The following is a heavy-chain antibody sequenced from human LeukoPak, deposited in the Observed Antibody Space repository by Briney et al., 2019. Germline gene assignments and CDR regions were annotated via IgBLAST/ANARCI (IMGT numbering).Heavy chain of an antibody. V-gene: IGHV4-39*01. CDR2: IYYSGST. D-gene: IGHD2-15*01. CDR1: GGSISSSSYY. CDR3: ARGTPEVVVVVAATPTRYYFDY. Sequence: PSETLSLTCTVSGGSISSSSYYWGWIRQPPGKGLEWIGSIYYSGSTYYNPSLKSRVTISVDTSKNQFSLKLSSVTAADTAVYYCARGTPEVVVVVAATPTRYYFDYWGQGTLVTVSS. J-gene: IGHJ4*02.